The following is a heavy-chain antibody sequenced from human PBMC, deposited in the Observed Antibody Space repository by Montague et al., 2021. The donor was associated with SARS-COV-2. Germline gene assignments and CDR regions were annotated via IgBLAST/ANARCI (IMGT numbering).Heavy chain of an antibody. CDR2: IYYSGST. D-gene: IGHD5-12*01. Sequence: SETLSLTCTVSGGSISSNFWSWIRQPPGKGLEWIGYIYYSGSTNYNPSLKSRVTISVDTSKKQFSLQLSSVTAADTAVYYCARTRGYDPLFDFWGRGTQVTVAS. CDR1: GGSISSNF. V-gene: IGHV4-59*01. J-gene: IGHJ4*02. CDR3: ARTRGYDPLFDF.